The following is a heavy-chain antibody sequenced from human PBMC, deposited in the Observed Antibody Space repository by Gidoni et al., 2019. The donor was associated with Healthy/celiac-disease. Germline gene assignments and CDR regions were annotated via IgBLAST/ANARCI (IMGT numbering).Heavy chain of an antibody. J-gene: IGHJ6*02. CDR2: INWNGGST. CDR3: AREGDYGDLLSYYYYGMDV. Sequence: GKGLEWVSGINWNGGSTGYADSVKGRFTISRDNAKNSLYLQMNSLRAEDTALYYCAREGDYGDLLSYYYYGMDVWGQGTTVTVSS. D-gene: IGHD4-17*01. V-gene: IGHV3-20*03.